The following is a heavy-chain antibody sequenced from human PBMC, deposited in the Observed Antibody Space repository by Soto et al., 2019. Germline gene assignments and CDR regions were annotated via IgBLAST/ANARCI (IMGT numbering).Heavy chain of an antibody. J-gene: IGHJ6*03. CDR2: IYYSGST. CDR1: GGSISSYY. V-gene: IGHV4-59*01. CDR3: ARSYCSGGSCYLPYYYYYMDV. D-gene: IGHD2-15*01. Sequence: PSETLSLTCTVSGGSISSYYWSWIRQPPGKGLEWIGYIYYSGSTNYNPSLKSRVTISVDTSKNQFSLKLSSVTAADTAVYYCARSYCSGGSCYLPYYYYYMDVWGKGTTVTVS.